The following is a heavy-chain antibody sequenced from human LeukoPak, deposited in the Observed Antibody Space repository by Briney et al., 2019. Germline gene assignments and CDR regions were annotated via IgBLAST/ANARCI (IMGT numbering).Heavy chain of an antibody. CDR2: ISSSSSYI. CDR3: ARGPSYYYDSSGYYGAMGT. V-gene: IGHV3-21*01. Sequence: GGSLRLSCAASGFTFSSYSMNWVRQAPGKGLEWVSSISSSSSYIYYADSVKGRFTISRDNAKNSLYLQMNSLRAEDTAVYYCARGPSYYYDSSGYYGAMGTWGQGTLVTVSS. D-gene: IGHD3-22*01. J-gene: IGHJ5*02. CDR1: GFTFSSYS.